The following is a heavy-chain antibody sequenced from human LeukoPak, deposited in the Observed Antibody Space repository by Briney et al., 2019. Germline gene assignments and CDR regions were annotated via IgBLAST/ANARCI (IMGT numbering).Heavy chain of an antibody. D-gene: IGHD3/OR15-3a*01. J-gene: IGHJ4*02. CDR3: ATRCYQDYSDFFVY. V-gene: IGHV3-23*01. CDR1: GFAFRGYA. CDR2: ITGNGGRT. Sequence: GGSLRLSCAASGFAFRGYAMSWVRQAPGKGLEWIATITGNGGRTFYADSVKGRFVVSRDNAKNTLYLQMNRQRVEDTAIYYCATRCYQDYSDFFVYWGQGTLVSVSS.